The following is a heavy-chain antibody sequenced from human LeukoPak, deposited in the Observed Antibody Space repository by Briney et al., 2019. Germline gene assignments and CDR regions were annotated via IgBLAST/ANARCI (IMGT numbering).Heavy chain of an antibody. CDR1: GFTFSXXG. V-gene: IGHV3-30*02. CDR3: AXEIYDFWVKYNWFDP. D-gene: IGHD3-3*01. J-gene: IGHJ5*02. CDR2: XXXDXSXX. Sequence: PGGSLRLSCAASGFTFSXXGMHWVRXAPGKXXXXXXXXXXDXSXXXXXXXXXXXXXISXXNSKNTXYLXMNSLRAEDTAVYYCAXEIYDFWVKYNWFDPWGQGTLVTVSS.